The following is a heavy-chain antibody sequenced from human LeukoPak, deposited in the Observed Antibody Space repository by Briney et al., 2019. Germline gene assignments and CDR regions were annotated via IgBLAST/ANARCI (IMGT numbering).Heavy chain of an antibody. CDR1: GFTFSIYS. Sequence: GGSLRLSCAASGFTFSIYSMNWVRQAPGKGLEWVSSISSSSSYIYYADSVKGRFTISRDNSKNTLFLQVHSLRAEDTAVYYCARRAAMVTYYYYYYMDVWGKGTTVTVSS. J-gene: IGHJ6*03. CDR3: ARRAAMVTYYYYYYMDV. CDR2: ISSSSSYI. D-gene: IGHD5-18*01. V-gene: IGHV3-21*01.